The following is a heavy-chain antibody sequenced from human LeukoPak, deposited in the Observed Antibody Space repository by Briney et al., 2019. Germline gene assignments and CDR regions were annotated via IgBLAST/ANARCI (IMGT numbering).Heavy chain of an antibody. CDR2: INHSGST. CDR1: GGPFSGYY. CDR3: ARNRPGYYYYGMDV. D-gene: IGHD1-14*01. Sequence: SETLSLTCAVYGGPFSGYYWSWIRQPPGKGLEWIGEINHSGSTNYNPSLKSRVTISVDTSKNQFSLKLSSVTAADTAVYYCARNRPGYYYYGMDVWGKGTTVTVSS. V-gene: IGHV4-34*01. J-gene: IGHJ6*04.